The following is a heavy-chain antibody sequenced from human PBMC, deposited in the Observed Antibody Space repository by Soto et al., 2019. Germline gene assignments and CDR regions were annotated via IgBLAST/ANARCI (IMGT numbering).Heavy chain of an antibody. CDR1: GASLSSGGYY. V-gene: IGHV4-31*03. Sequence: QVQLLESGPGLVKPSQTLSLSCIVSGASLSSGGYYWNWIRQHPGKGLEWIGYIYFDGMTYYNPSLESRVTMSIDASKNQFSLHLSSVTAADTAVYYCARDRYGVYYAYWGQGILVTVSS. CDR3: ARDRYGVYYAY. CDR2: IYFDGMT. J-gene: IGHJ4*02. D-gene: IGHD3-22*01.